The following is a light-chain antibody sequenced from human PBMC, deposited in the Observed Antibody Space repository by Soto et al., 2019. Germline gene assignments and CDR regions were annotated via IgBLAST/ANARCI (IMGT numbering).Light chain of an antibody. V-gene: IGLV2-14*01. Sequence: QSALTQPASVSGSPGQSITIACTETSSYIGGYNFVSWYQQHPGKAPKLLIYDVGNRPSGVSNRFSGSKSGNTASLTISGLQAEDEAHYYCNSYRTVSTYVFGTGTKLTVL. CDR2: DVG. CDR1: SSYIGGYNF. J-gene: IGLJ1*01. CDR3: NSYRTVSTYV.